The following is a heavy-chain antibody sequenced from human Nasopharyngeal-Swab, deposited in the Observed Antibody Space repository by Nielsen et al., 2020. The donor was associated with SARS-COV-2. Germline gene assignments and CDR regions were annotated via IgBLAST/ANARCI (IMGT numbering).Heavy chain of an antibody. CDR1: GFTFSSYG. CDR2: VSYDGSNK. Sequence: GGSLRLSCAASGFTFSSYGMHWVRQAPGKGLEWVAVVSYDGSNKYYADSVKGRFTISRDNSKNTLYLQMNSLRAEDTVVYYCAKDGPGDHQVHYYYYGMDVWGQGTTVTVSS. CDR3: AKDGPGDHQVHYYYYGMDV. D-gene: IGHD2-21*02. V-gene: IGHV3-30*18. J-gene: IGHJ6*02.